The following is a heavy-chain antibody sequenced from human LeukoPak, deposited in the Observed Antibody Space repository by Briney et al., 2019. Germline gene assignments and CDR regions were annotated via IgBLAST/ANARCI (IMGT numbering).Heavy chain of an antibody. CDR1: GGSISNYY. V-gene: IGHV4-4*07. Sequence: PSETLSLTCTVSGGSISNYYWTWIRQPAGKGLEWIGRFYTSGNTNYNPSLKSRVTMSVDTSKNQFSLHLSSVTAADTAVYFCARESAVTTRGLDYWGQGTLVTVSS. D-gene: IGHD4-17*01. J-gene: IGHJ4*02. CDR2: FYTSGNT. CDR3: ARESAVTTRGLDY.